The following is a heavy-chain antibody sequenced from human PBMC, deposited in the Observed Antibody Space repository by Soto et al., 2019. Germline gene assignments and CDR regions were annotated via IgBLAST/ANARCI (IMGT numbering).Heavy chain of an antibody. V-gene: IGHV3-30*18. J-gene: IGHJ6*02. CDR2: ISYDGSNK. Sequence: QVQLVESGGGVVQPGRSLRLSCAASGFTFSSYGMHWVRQAPGKGLEWVAVISYDGSNKYYADSVKGRFTISRDNSKNTLYRQMNSLRAEDTAVYYCAKDLWFGFMDVWGQGTTVTVSS. D-gene: IGHD3-10*01. CDR3: AKDLWFGFMDV. CDR1: GFTFSSYG.